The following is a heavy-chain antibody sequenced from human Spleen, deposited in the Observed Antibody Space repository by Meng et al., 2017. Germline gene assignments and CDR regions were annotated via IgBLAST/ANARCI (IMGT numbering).Heavy chain of an antibody. V-gene: IGHV4-4*02. Sequence: SGQALVKPAGTLSLTCAVLGGSICSSNWLSWVRQPPGKGLEWIGEIYHSGSTNYNPSLKSRVTISVDKSKNQFSLKLSSVTAADTAVYYCASTIDYGDYVAYLGPYFDLWGRGTLVTVSS. CDR2: IYHSGST. D-gene: IGHD4-17*01. CDR3: ASTIDYGDYVAYLGPYFDL. J-gene: IGHJ2*01. CDR1: GGSICSSNW.